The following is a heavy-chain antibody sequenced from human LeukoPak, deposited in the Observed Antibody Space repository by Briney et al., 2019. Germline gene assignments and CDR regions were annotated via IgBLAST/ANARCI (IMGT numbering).Heavy chain of an antibody. CDR1: GFTFDDYG. CDR2: ITWTGGST. V-gene: IGHV3-20*04. Sequence: GGSLRLSCVASGFTFDDYGVSWVRQAPGKGLEWVSGITWTGGSTSYADSVKGRFTISRANAKNSLYLQLHSPRAEDTALYYCARGGSGSRYYYYHAMDVWGPGTTVTVSS. D-gene: IGHD3-10*01. J-gene: IGHJ6*02. CDR3: ARGGSGSRYYYYHAMDV.